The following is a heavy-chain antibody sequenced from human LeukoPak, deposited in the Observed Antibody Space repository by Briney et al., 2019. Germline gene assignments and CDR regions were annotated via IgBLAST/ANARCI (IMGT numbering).Heavy chain of an antibody. Sequence: GGSLRLSCAASGFTVSSNYMNWVRQAPGKGLEWVSTIYSGGSTYYADSVKGRFSISRDNSKNTLSLQMNSLRAEDTAIYYCAKASNTWNYFDYWGQGTLVTVSS. J-gene: IGHJ4*02. CDR1: GFTVSSNY. CDR2: IYSGGST. CDR3: AKASNTWNYFDY. D-gene: IGHD1-1*01. V-gene: IGHV3-53*01.